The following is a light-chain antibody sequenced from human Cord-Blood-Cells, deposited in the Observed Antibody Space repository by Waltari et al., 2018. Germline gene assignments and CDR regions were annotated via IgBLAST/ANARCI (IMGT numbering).Light chain of an antibody. V-gene: IGLV3-10*01. Sequence: SYELTQPPSVSVSPGQTARITCSGDALPKNYAYWYQQKSGQAPVLVIYEDSKRPSGIPERFSGSSSGTMATLTISGAQVEDEADYYCYSTDSSGNYVFGTGTKVTVL. CDR2: EDS. CDR3: YSTDSSGNYV. CDR1: ALPKNY. J-gene: IGLJ1*01.